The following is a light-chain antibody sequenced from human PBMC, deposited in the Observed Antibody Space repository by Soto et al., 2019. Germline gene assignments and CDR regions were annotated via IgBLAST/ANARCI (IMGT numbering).Light chain of an antibody. CDR3: QQYGNSPPT. J-gene: IGKJ1*01. CDR2: GAS. V-gene: IGKV3-20*01. Sequence: EIVLTQSPDTLSLSPGERATLSCRASQSVASSYLAWYQQTPGQAPRLLMYGASNRATGIPDRFSGSGSGTDFTLTINGLEPEDFAVYYCQQYGNSPPTFGQGTKVDIK. CDR1: QSVASSY.